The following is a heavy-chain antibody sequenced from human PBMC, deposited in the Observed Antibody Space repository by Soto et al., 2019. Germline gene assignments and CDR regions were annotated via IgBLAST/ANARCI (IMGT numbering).Heavy chain of an antibody. Sequence: EASVKVSCKASGYTLTSYGISWVRQAPGQGLEWMGWISAYNGNTNYAQKLQGRVTMTTDTSTSTAYMELRSLRSDDTAVYYCGLESRDTGFYGDYGYWGQGTLVTVSS. D-gene: IGHD4-17*01. CDR3: GLESRDTGFYGDYGY. V-gene: IGHV1-18*01. CDR1: GYTLTSYG. J-gene: IGHJ4*02. CDR2: ISAYNGNT.